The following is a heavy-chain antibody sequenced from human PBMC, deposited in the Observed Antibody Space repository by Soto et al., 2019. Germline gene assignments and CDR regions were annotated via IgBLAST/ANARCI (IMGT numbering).Heavy chain of an antibody. CDR3: ARDKNDILTGPSDYGMDV. V-gene: IGHV1-69*08. D-gene: IGHD3-9*01. Sequence: QVQLVQSGAEVKKPGSSVKVSCKASGGTFSSYTISWVRQAPGQGLEWMGRIIPILGIANYAQKFQGRVTITADKSTSTAYMELSRLRSEDTAVYYCARDKNDILTGPSDYGMDVWGQGTTVTVSS. J-gene: IGHJ6*02. CDR2: IIPILGIA. CDR1: GGTFSSYT.